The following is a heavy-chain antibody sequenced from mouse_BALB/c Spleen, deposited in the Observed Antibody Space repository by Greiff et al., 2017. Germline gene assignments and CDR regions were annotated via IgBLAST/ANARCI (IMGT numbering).Heavy chain of an antibody. V-gene: IGHV5-9-4*01. D-gene: IGHD2-2*01. CDR3: AREDYGYDGRFAY. J-gene: IGHJ3*01. CDR2: ISSGGSYT. Sequence: EVQLVESGGGLVKPGGSLKLSCAASGFTFSSYAMSWVRQSPEKRLEWVAEISSGGSYTYYPDTVTGRFTISRDNAKNTLYLEMSSLRSEDTAMYYCAREDYGYDGRFAYWGQGTLVTVSA. CDR1: GFTFSSYA.